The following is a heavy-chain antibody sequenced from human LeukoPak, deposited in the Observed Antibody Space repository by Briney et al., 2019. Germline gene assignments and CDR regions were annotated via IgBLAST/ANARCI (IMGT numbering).Heavy chain of an antibody. CDR2: INTNTGNP. V-gene: IGHV7-4-1*02. CDR3: ARESRGGTVVVVAATPSEYFQH. CDR1: GYTFTSYA. J-gene: IGHJ1*01. D-gene: IGHD2-15*01. Sequence: ASVKVSCKASGYTFTSYAMNWVRQAPGQGLEWMGWINTNTGNPTYAQGFTGRFVFSLDTSVSTAYLQISSLKAEDTAVYYCARESRGGTVVVVAATPSEYFQHWGQGTLVTVSS.